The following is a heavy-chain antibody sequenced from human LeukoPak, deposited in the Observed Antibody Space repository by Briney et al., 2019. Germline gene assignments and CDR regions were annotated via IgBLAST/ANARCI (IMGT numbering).Heavy chain of an antibody. V-gene: IGHV1-69*05. CDR1: GGTFSSYA. J-gene: IGHJ6*03. CDR2: IIPIFGTA. CDR3: ARAYLRENYYYYYMDV. Sequence: LVKVSCKASGGTFSSYAISWVRQAPGQGLEWMGGIIPIFGTANYAQKFQGRVTITTDESTSTAYMELSNLRSEDTAVYYCARAYLRENYYYYYMDVWGKGTTVTVSS. D-gene: IGHD4-17*01.